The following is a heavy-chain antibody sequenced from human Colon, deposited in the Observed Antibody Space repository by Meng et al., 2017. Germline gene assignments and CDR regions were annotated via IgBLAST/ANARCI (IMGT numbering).Heavy chain of an antibody. CDR1: GGSVSSASYY. Sequence: QGQLKGSGPGLVRPSETLPLTCNVSGGSVSSASYYWSWIRQPPGKGLEWIGLIHYSGSRNYNPSLKSRVTMSVDTSKNQVSLRLTSVTAADTAVYYCARFYGSGTFEVHDYWGQGTLVTVSS. J-gene: IGHJ4*02. CDR2: IHYSGSR. CDR3: ARFYGSGTFEVHDY. D-gene: IGHD3-10*01. V-gene: IGHV4-61*01.